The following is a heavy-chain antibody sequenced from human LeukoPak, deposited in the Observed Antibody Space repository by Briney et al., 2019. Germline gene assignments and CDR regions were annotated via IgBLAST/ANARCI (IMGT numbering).Heavy chain of an antibody. Sequence: ASVKVSCKASRYTFTGYYMHWVRQAPGQGLEWMGWINPNSGGTNFAQKFQGRVTMTRDTSISTAYMELSRLTSEDTAVYYCASGPGSSWPLDYWGQGTLVTVSS. V-gene: IGHV1-2*02. CDR1: RYTFTGYY. CDR3: ASGPGSSWPLDY. J-gene: IGHJ4*02. D-gene: IGHD6-13*01. CDR2: INPNSGGT.